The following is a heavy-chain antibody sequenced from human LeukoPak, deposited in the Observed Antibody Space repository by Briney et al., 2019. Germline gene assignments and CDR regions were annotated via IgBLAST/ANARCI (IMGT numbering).Heavy chain of an antibody. Sequence: SETLSLTCTVSGGSISSYHWSWIRQPPGKGLEWIGYIYYSGSTNYNPSLKSRVTISIDTSKNHFSLNLSSVTAADTALYYCARGETRNYFDHWGQGTLVTVSS. CDR1: GGSISSYH. CDR2: IYYSGST. CDR3: ARGETRNYFDH. V-gene: IGHV4-59*01. J-gene: IGHJ4*02.